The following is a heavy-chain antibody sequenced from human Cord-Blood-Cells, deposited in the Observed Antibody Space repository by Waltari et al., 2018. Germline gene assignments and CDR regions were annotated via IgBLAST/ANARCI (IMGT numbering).Heavy chain of an antibody. J-gene: IGHJ5*02. D-gene: IGHD6-13*01. Sequence: QLQLQESGPGLVKPSETLSLTCTVSGGSISSRSYYWGWIRQPPGKGLEWIGSIYYSGSTYYNPSLKSRVTISVDTSKNQFSLKLSSVTAADTAVYYCARYSSSWYWFDPWGQGTLVTVSS. V-gene: IGHV4-39*01. CDR1: GGSISSRSYY. CDR2: IYYSGST. CDR3: ARYSSSWYWFDP.